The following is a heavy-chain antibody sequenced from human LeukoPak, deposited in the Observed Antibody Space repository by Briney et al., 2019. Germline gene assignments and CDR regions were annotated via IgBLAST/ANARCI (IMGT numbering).Heavy chain of an antibody. Sequence: SETLSLTCTVSDDSISSSSYYWGWIRQPPGKGLEWIGSIHYSGSTFYNPSLKSRVTISVDTSKNQFSLKLSSVTAADTAVYYCARDRSDYYDSSGYYLFDYWGQGTLVTVSS. V-gene: IGHV4-39*07. J-gene: IGHJ4*02. CDR2: IHYSGST. CDR3: ARDRSDYYDSSGYYLFDY. D-gene: IGHD3-22*01. CDR1: DDSISSSSYY.